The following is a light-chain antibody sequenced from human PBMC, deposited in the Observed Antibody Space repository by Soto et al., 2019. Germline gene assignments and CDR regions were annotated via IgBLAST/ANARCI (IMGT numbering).Light chain of an antibody. V-gene: IGLV2-14*01. CDR2: GVS. CDR3: SSYTSTSPPFL. J-gene: IGLJ1*01. Sequence: QSALTQPASVSGSPAQSITISCTGSGSDIGDYNFVSWYQQHPGKAPKLMIYGVSLRPSGVYDRFSGSKSGNTASLTISGLQAEDEADYYCSSYTSTSPPFLFGTGTKLTVL. CDR1: GSDIGDYNF.